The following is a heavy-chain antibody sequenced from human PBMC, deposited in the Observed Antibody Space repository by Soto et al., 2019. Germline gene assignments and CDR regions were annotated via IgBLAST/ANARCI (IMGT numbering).Heavy chain of an antibody. CDR1: GGSISSYY. D-gene: IGHD3-3*01. CDR3: ASGYDFWSGYRGSDAFDI. J-gene: IGHJ3*02. CDR2: IYYSGST. Sequence: SETLSLTCTVSGGSISSYYWSRIRQPPGKGLEWIGYIYYSGSTNYNPSLKSRVTISVDTSKNQFSLKLSSVTAADTAVYYCASGYDFWSGYRGSDAFDIWGQGTMVT. V-gene: IGHV4-59*08.